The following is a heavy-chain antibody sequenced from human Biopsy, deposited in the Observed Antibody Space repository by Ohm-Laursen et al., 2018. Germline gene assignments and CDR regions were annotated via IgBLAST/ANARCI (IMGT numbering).Heavy chain of an antibody. CDR1: GVSINTGGYY. CDR3: TRAGGGKIYGL. Sequence: SDTLSLTCTVSGVSINTGGYYWTWIRQHPGTGLEWIGYIHYSGNTLYNPSLKSRLTISVDTSRNQFSLKLTSVTAADTALYYCTRAGGGKIYGLWGQGTLGTVSS. V-gene: IGHV4-31*03. CDR2: IHYSGNT. J-gene: IGHJ4*02. D-gene: IGHD3-16*01.